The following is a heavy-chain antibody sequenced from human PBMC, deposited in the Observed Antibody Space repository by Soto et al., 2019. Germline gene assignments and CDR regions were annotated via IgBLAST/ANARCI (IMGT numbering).Heavy chain of an antibody. J-gene: IGHJ5*02. CDR2: ILYARNND. CDR3: ARDIRTNRDTLWS. V-gene: IGHV3-33*01. D-gene: IGHD3-10*01. CDR1: GFTFSNSG. Sequence: QVQLVESGGGVVQPGRSLRLSCAASGFTFSNSGMHWVRQAPGKGLEWLAVILYARNNDFYADSVKGRFTISRDNSNNTLYLQMNSLRAEDTAVYYCARDIRTNRDTLWSWGQGTLVTVSS.